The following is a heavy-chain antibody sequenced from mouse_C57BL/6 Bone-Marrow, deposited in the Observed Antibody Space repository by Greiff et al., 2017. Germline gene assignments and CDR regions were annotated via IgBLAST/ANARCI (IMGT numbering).Heavy chain of an antibody. CDR2: IYPGSGST. V-gene: IGHV1-55*01. Sequence: QVQLQQPGAELAKPGASVKMSCKASGYTFTSYWITWVKQRPGQGLEWIGDIYPGSGSTNYNEKFKSKATLTVDTSSSTAYMQLSSLTSEDSAVYYCAREERLRRYFDVWGTGTTVTVSS. D-gene: IGHD2-2*01. J-gene: IGHJ1*03. CDR3: AREERLRRYFDV. CDR1: GYTFTSYW.